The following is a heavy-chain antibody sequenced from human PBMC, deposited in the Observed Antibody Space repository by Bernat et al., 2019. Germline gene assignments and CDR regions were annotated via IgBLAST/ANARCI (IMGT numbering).Heavy chain of an antibody. Sequence: QLVQSGAEVKKPGTSVKVSCKASGFTFTVSAVQWVRQARGQRLEWIGWIVVGSGDTKYAQKFQERVTITRDMSTSTAYMELSSLRSEDTAMYYCAADGTGYCSGGSCFGFDYWGQGTLVTVSS. V-gene: IGHV1-58*01. CDR2: IVVGSGDT. J-gene: IGHJ4*02. D-gene: IGHD2-15*01. CDR1: GFTFTVSA. CDR3: AADGTGYCSGGSCFGFDY.